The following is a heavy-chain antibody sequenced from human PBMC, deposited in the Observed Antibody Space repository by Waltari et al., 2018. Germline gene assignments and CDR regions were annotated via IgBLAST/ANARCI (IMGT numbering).Heavy chain of an antibody. CDR1: GFTFSSSW. Sequence: EVQLVESGGGLVQPGGSLRLSCVASGFTFSSSWMGWVRQAPGKGLEWVANTNEDGTAKHYVDSVKGRFTISRDNAKNSLYLQMSDLRAEDTAVYYCARHWNWAWDYWGQGTLVTVSS. V-gene: IGHV3-7*01. CDR2: TNEDGTAK. CDR3: ARHWNWAWDY. J-gene: IGHJ4*02. D-gene: IGHD1-7*01.